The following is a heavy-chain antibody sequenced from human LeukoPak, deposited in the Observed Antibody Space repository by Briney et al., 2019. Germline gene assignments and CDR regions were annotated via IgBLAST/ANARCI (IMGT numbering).Heavy chain of an antibody. D-gene: IGHD3-10*01. J-gene: IGHJ6*02. Sequence: AGGPLRLSCGASGFTFRNYWMHWVRQAPGKGLVWVSRINSDGSSTTYADSVKGRFTISRDNGKNTLFLQMNSLREEDTAVYYCARVGFGYGGLDVWGQGTMVTVSS. CDR2: INSDGSST. CDR1: GFTFRNYW. CDR3: ARVGFGYGGLDV. V-gene: IGHV3-74*03.